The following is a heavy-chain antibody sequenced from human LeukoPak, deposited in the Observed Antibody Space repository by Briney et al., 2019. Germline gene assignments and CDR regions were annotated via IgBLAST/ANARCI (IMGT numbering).Heavy chain of an antibody. CDR2: IYPGDSDT. CDR3: ARSGSYYAELNY. Sequence: GESLKISCRGSGYSFTSYWSGWLRRLPGKDLEGMGIIYPGDSDTRYSPSFKGQVTISADKSSSTAYLQSSSLKASDTAMYYCARSGSYYAELNYWGQGTLVTVSS. V-gene: IGHV5-51*01. CDR1: GYSFTSYW. J-gene: IGHJ4*02. D-gene: IGHD1-26*01.